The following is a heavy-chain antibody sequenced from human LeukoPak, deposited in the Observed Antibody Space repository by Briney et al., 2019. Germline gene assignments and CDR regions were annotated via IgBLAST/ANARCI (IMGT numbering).Heavy chain of an antibody. CDR1: GDSISGYY. V-gene: IGHV4-59*01. J-gene: IGHJ4*02. CDR3: ARGYSFALYYFDY. D-gene: IGHD5-18*01. Sequence: SETLSLTCSVSGDSISGYYWSWIRQPPGKGLEWIGYIYSSGSTSHNPSLKSRVTISVDTSENQFSLKLRSATAADTAKYYCARGYSFALYYFDYWGQGPLVTVSS. CDR2: IYSSGST.